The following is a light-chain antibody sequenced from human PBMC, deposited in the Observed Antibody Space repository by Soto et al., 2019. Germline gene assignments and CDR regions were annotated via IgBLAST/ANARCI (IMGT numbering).Light chain of an antibody. J-gene: IGKJ1*01. CDR1: QSVRSSY. CDR2: DAS. V-gene: IGKV3D-7*01. Sequence: EIVLTQSPGTLSLSPGERATLSCRASQSVRSSYLAWYQQKPGQAPRLLIYDASNRATGIPARFSGSGSGTDFTLTISSLQPEDFAVYYCQQYYNWPRTFGQGTKVDIK. CDR3: QQYYNWPRT.